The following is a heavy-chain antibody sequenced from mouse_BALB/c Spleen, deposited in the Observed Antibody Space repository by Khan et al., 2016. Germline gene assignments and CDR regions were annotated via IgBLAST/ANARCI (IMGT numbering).Heavy chain of an antibody. CDR3: ASYDGSSYDYFDY. Sequence: QVRLQQSGAELARPGASVKLSCKASGYTFTSYWMQWVKQRPGQGLEWIGAIYPGDGDTWYTQKFKGKATLTADTSSRTAYMQLSSLASEDSAVYYCASYDGSSYDYFDYWGQGTTLTVSS. J-gene: IGHJ2*01. D-gene: IGHD1-1*01. V-gene: IGHV1-87*01. CDR2: IYPGDGDT. CDR1: GYTFTSYW.